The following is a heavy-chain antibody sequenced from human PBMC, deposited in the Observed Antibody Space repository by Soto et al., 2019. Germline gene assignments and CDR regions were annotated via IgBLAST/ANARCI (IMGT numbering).Heavy chain of an antibody. Sequence: PGGSLRLSCAASGFTFSNAWMSWVRQAPGKGLEWVGRIKSKTDGGTTDYAAPVKGRFTISRDDSKNTLYLQMNSLKTEDTAVYYCTTEDEAAAGKGGGSYFWWYFDYWGQGTLVTVSS. V-gene: IGHV3-15*01. D-gene: IGHD6-13*01. CDR1: GFTFSNAW. J-gene: IGHJ4*02. CDR3: TTEDEAAAGKGGGSYFWWYFDY. CDR2: IKSKTDGGTT.